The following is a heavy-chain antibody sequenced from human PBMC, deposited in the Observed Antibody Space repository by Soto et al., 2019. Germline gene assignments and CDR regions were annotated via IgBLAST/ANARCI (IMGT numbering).Heavy chain of an antibody. CDR3: ARYKSNYNYGTDV. V-gene: IGHV4-59*01. J-gene: IGHJ6*02. Sequence: QVQLQESGPGLVKPSETLSLTCTVSGGSISSYYWSWIRQPPGKGLEWIGYIYYSGITNYHPSLKSRVTRSVDTSKTQFSLKLTSVTAADTAVYYWARYKSNYNYGTDVWGQGTTVTFSS. CDR2: IYYSGIT. CDR1: GGSISSYY. D-gene: IGHD1-20*01.